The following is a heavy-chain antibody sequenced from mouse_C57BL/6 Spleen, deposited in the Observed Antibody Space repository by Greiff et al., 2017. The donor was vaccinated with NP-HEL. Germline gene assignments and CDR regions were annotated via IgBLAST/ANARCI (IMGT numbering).Heavy chain of an antibody. D-gene: IGHD2-1*01. CDR3: ARGTLLLLYAMDY. Sequence: QVQLKESGPGLVQPSQSLSITCTVSGFSLTSYGVHWVRQSPGKGLEWLGVIWSGGSTDYNAAFISRLSISKDNSKSQVFFKMNSLQADDTAIYYCARGTLLLLYAMDYWGQGTSVTVSS. CDR2: IWSGGST. V-gene: IGHV2-2*01. CDR1: GFSLTSYG. J-gene: IGHJ4*01.